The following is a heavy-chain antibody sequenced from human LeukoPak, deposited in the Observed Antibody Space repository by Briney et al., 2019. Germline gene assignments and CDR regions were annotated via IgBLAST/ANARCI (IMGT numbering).Heavy chain of an antibody. CDR3: ASGGIVGATRVDY. D-gene: IGHD1-26*01. J-gene: IGHJ4*02. CDR1: GGSISSGGYY. CDR2: IYYSGST. Sequence: SETLSLTCTVSGGSISSGGYYWSWIRQHPGKGLEWIGYIYYSGSTYYNPSLKSRVTISVDTSKNQFSLKLSSVTAADTAVYYCASGGIVGATRVDYWGQGTLVTVSS. V-gene: IGHV4-31*03.